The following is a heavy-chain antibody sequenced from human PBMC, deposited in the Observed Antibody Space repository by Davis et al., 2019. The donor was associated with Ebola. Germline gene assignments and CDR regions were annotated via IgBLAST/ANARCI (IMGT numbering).Heavy chain of an antibody. Sequence: PGGSLRLSCAASGFTFSSYDMHWVRQATGKGLEWVSAIGTAGDTYYPGSVKGRFTISREKAKNSLYLQMNSLRGEDTAVYYCARAGFGEIYFDYWGQGTRVTVS. CDR1: GFTFSSYD. V-gene: IGHV3-13*01. CDR2: IGTAGDT. J-gene: IGHJ4*02. D-gene: IGHD3-10*01. CDR3: ARAGFGEIYFDY.